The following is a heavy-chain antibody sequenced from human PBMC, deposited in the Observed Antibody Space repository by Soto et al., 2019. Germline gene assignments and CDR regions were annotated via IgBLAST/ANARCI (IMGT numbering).Heavy chain of an antibody. CDR3: ARGTYYDFWSGYYHPKYYYYGMDV. Sequence: SETLSLTCAVYGGSFSRYYWSWLSQPPGKGLEWIGEINHSGSTNYNPSLKSRVTISVDTSKNQFSLKLSSVTAADTAVYYCARGTYYDFWSGYYHPKYYYYGMDVWGQGTTVTVSS. V-gene: IGHV4-34*01. D-gene: IGHD3-3*01. CDR2: INHSGST. CDR1: GGSFSRYY. J-gene: IGHJ6*02.